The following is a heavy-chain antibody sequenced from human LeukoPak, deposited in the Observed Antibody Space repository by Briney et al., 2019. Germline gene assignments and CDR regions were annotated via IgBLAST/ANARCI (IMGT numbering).Heavy chain of an antibody. Sequence: AETLSLTCTVSGYSITTNYYLAWIRQSPGTGLDWNGSVYHNGETYSNPSLKSRVTISVDTSTNECSLRLTSVTAADTAVYYCVTPRSWELSDMAVWGRGTTVIVSS. CDR1: GYSITTNYY. CDR2: VYHNGET. J-gene: IGHJ6*03. D-gene: IGHD1-26*01. CDR3: VTPRSWELSDMAV. V-gene: IGHV4-38-2*02.